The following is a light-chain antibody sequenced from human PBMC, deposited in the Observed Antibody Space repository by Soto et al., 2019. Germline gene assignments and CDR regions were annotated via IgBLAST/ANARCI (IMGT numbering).Light chain of an antibody. V-gene: IGLV2-14*03. J-gene: IGLJ3*02. CDR2: DVS. CDR3: SSYTGSITWV. CDR1: RSDVGGYNY. Sequence: QSALTQPASVSGSPGQSITISCTGTRSDVGGYNYVSWYQQHSGKAPKLMIYDVSNWPSGVSSRFSGSKSGNTASLTISGLQVEDEADYYCSSYTGSITWVFGGGTKLTVL.